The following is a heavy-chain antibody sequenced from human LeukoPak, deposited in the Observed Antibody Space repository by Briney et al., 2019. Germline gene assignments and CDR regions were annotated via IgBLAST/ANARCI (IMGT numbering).Heavy chain of an antibody. CDR2: IYHSGST. D-gene: IGHD3-9*01. CDR1: GGSISSSNW. CDR3: ARAGDILTGYQAAFDI. V-gene: IGHV4-4*02. Sequence: SETLSLTCAVSGGSISSSNWWSWVRQPPGKGLEWIGEIYHSGSTNYNPSLKSRVTISVDKSKNQFSLKLSSVTAADTAVYYCARAGDILTGYQAAFDIWGQGTMVTVSS. J-gene: IGHJ3*02.